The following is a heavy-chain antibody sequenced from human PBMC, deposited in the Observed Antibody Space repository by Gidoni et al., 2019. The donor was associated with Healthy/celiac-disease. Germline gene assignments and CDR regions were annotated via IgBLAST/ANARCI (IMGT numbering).Heavy chain of an antibody. CDR1: GFTFSYYY. D-gene: IGHD6-13*01. V-gene: IGHV3-11*05. CDR2: ISSSSSYT. Sequence: QVQLVESGGGLVKPGGSLRLSCAASGFTFSYYYMSWIRQAPGKGLEWVSYISSSSSYTNYADSVKGRFTISRDNAKNSLDLQMNSLRAEDTAVYYCASVGIAAGTDYWGQGTLVTVSS. J-gene: IGHJ4*02. CDR3: ASVGIAAGTDY.